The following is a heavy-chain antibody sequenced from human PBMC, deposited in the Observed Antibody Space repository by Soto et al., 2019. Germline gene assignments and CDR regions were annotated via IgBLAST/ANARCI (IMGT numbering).Heavy chain of an antibody. J-gene: IGHJ4*02. CDR3: ARVAGYSNPLDY. CDR1: GYTFTGYY. Sequence: ASVKVSCKASGYTFTGYYMHWVRQAPGQGLEWMGWINPNSGGTNYAQKFQGRVTMTRDTSISTAYMELSRLRSDDTAVYYCARVAGYSNPLDYWGQGTLVTVSS. D-gene: IGHD4-4*01. V-gene: IGHV1-2*02. CDR2: INPNSGGT.